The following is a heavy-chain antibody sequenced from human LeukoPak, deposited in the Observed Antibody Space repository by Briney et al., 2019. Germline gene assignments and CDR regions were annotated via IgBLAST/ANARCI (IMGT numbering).Heavy chain of an antibody. CDR2: ITPIFGAA. CDR3: ARNSRVASTSGLNY. J-gene: IGHJ4*02. CDR1: GGTFSSYP. V-gene: IGHV1-69*13. D-gene: IGHD3-10*01. Sequence: ASVKVSCKASGGTFSSYPFTWVRQAPGQGLEWMGEITPIFGAANYAQTFQDRVTITADESTSTVFMELSSLRSDDTAFYYCARNSRVASTSGLNYWGQGTLVTASS.